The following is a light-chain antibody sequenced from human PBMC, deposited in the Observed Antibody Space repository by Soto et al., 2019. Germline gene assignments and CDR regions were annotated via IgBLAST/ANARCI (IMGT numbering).Light chain of an antibody. CDR3: QSYDSSLSGWV. V-gene: IGLV1-40*01. Sequence: QSVLTQPPSVSGAPGQRVTISCTGSPSNIGAGYDVHWYQQLPGTAPKLLIYVNINRPSGVPDRFSGSKSGTSASLAITGLQAEDEADYYCQSYDSSLSGWVFGGGTKLTVL. CDR1: PSNIGAGYD. CDR2: VNI. J-gene: IGLJ3*02.